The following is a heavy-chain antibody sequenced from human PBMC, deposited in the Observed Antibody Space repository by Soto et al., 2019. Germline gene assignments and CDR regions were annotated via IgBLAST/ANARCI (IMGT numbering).Heavy chain of an antibody. Sequence: QVQLQQWGAGLLKPSETLSLTCAVYGGSFSGYYWSWIRQPPGKGLEWVGESNHSGSTNYNPYLKSRVTPTVDTSKNQLSLKLSSVPDADTSVYYCARGGIVVVPAAIGYYYYGMDVWGQGTTVTGSS. CDR1: GGSFSGYY. CDR2: SNHSGST. V-gene: IGHV4-34*01. D-gene: IGHD2-2*02. J-gene: IGHJ6*02. CDR3: ARGGIVVVPAAIGYYYYGMDV.